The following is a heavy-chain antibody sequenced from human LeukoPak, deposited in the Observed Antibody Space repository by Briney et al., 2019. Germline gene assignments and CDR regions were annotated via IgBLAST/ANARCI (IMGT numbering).Heavy chain of an antibody. CDR2: INHSGST. D-gene: IGHD1-26*01. Sequence: PSETLSLTCAVYGGSFSGYYWSWIRQPPGKGLEWIGEINHSGSTNYNPSLKSRVTISVDRSKNQFSLKLSSVTAADTAVYYCARDGSIRGYYYGMDVWGQGTTITVSS. V-gene: IGHV4-34*01. CDR3: ARDGSIRGYYYGMDV. J-gene: IGHJ6*02. CDR1: GGSFSGYY.